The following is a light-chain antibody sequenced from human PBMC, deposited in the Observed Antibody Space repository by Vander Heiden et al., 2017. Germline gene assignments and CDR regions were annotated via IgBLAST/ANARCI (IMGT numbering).Light chain of an antibody. V-gene: IGLV1-44*01. CDR3: AAWDDSLNGRV. CDR1: SSNIGSNT. J-gene: IGLJ3*02. CDR2: SNN. Sequence: QSVLTQPPSASGTPGQRVTISCSGSSSNIGSNTVNWYQQLPGTAPKLLIYSNNQRPSGVPDQFSGSKSGTSASLAISGLQSEDEADYYCAAWDDSLNGRVFGGGTKLTVL.